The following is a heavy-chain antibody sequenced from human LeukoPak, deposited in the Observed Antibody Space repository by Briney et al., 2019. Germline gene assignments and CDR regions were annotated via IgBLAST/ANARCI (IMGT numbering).Heavy chain of an antibody. Sequence: SVKVSCRASGYTFTSYGISWVRQAPGQGLEWMGWISAYNGNTNYAQRLQGRVTMTTDTSTSTAYMELRSLRSDDTAVYYCARGYYDFWSGYFHYYYYGMDVWGQGTTVTVSS. CDR3: ARGYYDFWSGYFHYYYYGMDV. D-gene: IGHD3-3*01. V-gene: IGHV1-18*01. CDR1: GYTFTSYG. J-gene: IGHJ6*02. CDR2: ISAYNGNT.